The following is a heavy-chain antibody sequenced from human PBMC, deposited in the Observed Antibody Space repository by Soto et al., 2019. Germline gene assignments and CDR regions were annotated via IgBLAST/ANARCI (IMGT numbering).Heavy chain of an antibody. Sequence: EVQLVESGGGLVQPGRSLRLSCAASGFTFDDYAMHWVRQAPGKGLEWVSGISWNSGSIGYADSVKGRFTISRDNAKNSLYLQMNSLRAEDKALYYCAKDKLVGAPRAFDIWGQGTMVTVSS. V-gene: IGHV3-9*01. CDR2: ISWNSGSI. J-gene: IGHJ3*02. CDR3: AKDKLVGAPRAFDI. D-gene: IGHD1-26*01. CDR1: GFTFDDYA.